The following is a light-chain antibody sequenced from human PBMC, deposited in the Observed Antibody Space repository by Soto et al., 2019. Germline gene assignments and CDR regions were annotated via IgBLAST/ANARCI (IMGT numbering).Light chain of an antibody. CDR2: AAS. J-gene: IGKJ3*01. Sequence: DIQMTQSPSSLSAFVGDRVTITCRASQTIIRYLNWYQQKPGRAPNLLIYAASSLQSGVPSRFSGSGSGTEFTLTITSLQPEDFATYYCQQSYSTLFTFGPGTKVDSK. CDR3: QQSYSTLFT. CDR1: QTIIRY. V-gene: IGKV1-39*01.